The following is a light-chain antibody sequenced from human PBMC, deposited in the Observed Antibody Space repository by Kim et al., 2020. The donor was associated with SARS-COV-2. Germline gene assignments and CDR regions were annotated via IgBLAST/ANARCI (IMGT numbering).Light chain of an antibody. V-gene: IGLV2-14*03. J-gene: IGLJ3*02. CDR2: DVS. CDR3: SSYTSSNTWV. Sequence: QSALTQPASVSGSPGQSITISCTGTSSDIGAYNYVSWYQQHPGKAPKLLIYDVSERPSGVFDNFSGSKSGNTATLTISWLQAEDEADYYCSSYTSSNTWVFGGGTQLTVL. CDR1: SSDIGAYNY.